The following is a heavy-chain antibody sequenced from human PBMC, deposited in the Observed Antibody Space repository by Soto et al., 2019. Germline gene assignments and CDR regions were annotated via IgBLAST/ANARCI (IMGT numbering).Heavy chain of an antibody. J-gene: IGHJ4*02. CDR2: IYPGDSDT. V-gene: IGHV5-51*01. CDR3: ARQRDSTGYFDY. D-gene: IGHD3-22*01. CDR1: GYSFSTYW. Sequence: HGESLKISCKVSGYSFSTYWIAWVRQMPGKGLEWMGIIYPGDSDTRYSPSFQGQVTISAGKSIGTAYLQWSSLKASDTAMFYCARQRDSTGYFDYWGQGTLVTVSS.